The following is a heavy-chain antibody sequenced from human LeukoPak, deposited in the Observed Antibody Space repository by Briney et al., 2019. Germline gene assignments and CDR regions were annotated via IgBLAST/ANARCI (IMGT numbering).Heavy chain of an antibody. CDR2: IYHSGST. CDR3: ATYSGSYYIPFDY. D-gene: IGHD1-26*01. Sequence: PSETLSLTCTVSGYSISSGYYWGWSRQPPGKGLEGIGSIYHSGSTYYNPSLKSRVTISVDTSKNQFSLKLSSVTAADTAVYYCATYSGSYYIPFDYWGQGTLVTVSS. J-gene: IGHJ4*02. CDR1: GYSISSGYY. V-gene: IGHV4-38-2*02.